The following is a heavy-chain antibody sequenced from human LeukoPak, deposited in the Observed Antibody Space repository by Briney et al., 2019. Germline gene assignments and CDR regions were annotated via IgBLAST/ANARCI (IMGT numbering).Heavy chain of an antibody. Sequence: ASVKVSCKASGYTFTSYYMHWVRQAPGQGLEWMGIINPSGGSTSYAQKFQGRVTMTRDTSTSTVYMELSSLRSEDTAVHYCARDRYRSLPMLRFGRGFDYWGQGTLVTVSS. CDR3: ARDRYRSLPMLRFGRGFDY. J-gene: IGHJ4*02. V-gene: IGHV1-46*01. CDR2: INPSGGST. CDR1: GYTFTSYY. D-gene: IGHD3-16*01.